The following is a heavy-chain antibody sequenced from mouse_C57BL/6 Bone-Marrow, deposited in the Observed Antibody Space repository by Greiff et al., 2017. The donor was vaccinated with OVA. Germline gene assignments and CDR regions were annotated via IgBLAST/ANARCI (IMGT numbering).Heavy chain of an antibody. CDR2: IFPGSGST. V-gene: IGHV1-75*01. Sequence: VQLQQSGPELVKPGASVKISCKASGYTFTDYYINWVKQRPGQGLEWIGWIFPGSGSTYYNEKFKGKATLTVDKSSSTAYMLLSGLTSEDSAVYFCARGLPWFAYWGQGTLVTVSA. J-gene: IGHJ3*01. CDR3: ARGLPWFAY. D-gene: IGHD3-1*01. CDR1: GYTFTDYY.